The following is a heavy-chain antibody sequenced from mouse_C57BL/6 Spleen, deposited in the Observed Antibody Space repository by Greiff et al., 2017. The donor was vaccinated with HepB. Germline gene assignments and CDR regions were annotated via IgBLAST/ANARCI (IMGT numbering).Heavy chain of an antibody. CDR1: GFTFSNYW. CDR3: TGHSNYPWYFDV. CDR2: IRLKSDNYAT. Sequence: EVKLVESGGGLVQPGGSMKLSCVASGFTFSNYWMNWVRQSPEKGLEWVAQIRLKSDNYATHYAESVKGRFTISRDDSKSSVYLQMNNLRAEDTGIYYCTGHSNYPWYFDVWGTGTTVTVSS. D-gene: IGHD2-5*01. V-gene: IGHV6-3*01. J-gene: IGHJ1*03.